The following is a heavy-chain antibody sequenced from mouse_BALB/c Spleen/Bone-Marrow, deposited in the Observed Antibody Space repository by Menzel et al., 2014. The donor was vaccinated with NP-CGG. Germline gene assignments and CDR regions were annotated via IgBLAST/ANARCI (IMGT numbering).Heavy chain of an antibody. V-gene: IGHV7-1*02. CDR1: GFTFSDFY. Sequence: EVMLEESGGGLVQPGDSLRLSCATSGFTFSDFYMEWVRQPPGKRLEWIATSRNRAKYYTTEYSASVKSRFIVSRDTSQSVLNLQMNALRAEDTAIYYCARDVGYGNYFVYWGQGTLVTVSA. CDR3: ARDVGYGNYFVY. CDR2: SRNRAKYYTT. D-gene: IGHD2-10*02. J-gene: IGHJ3*01.